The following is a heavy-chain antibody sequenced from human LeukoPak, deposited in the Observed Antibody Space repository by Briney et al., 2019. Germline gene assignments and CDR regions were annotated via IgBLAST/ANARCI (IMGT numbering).Heavy chain of an antibody. J-gene: IGHJ4*02. CDR2: INPNSGGT. D-gene: IGHD4-11*01. CDR3: AKDAIVRDDSNSDY. V-gene: IGHV1-2*02. Sequence: VASVKVSCKASGYTFTNYYIHWVRQAPGQGLEWMGWINPNSGGTNYAQKFQGRVTMTRDTSISTAYMELSRLTSDDTAVYYCAKDAIVRDDSNSDYWGQGTLVTVSS. CDR1: GYTFTNYY.